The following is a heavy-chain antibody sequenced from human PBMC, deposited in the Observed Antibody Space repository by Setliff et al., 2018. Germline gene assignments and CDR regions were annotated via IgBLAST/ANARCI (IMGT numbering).Heavy chain of an antibody. CDR1: GFSLSRHW. D-gene: IGHD3-22*01. J-gene: IGHJ3*02. CDR2: IKQDGSTK. V-gene: IGHV3-7*01. Sequence: GSLRLSCVVSGFSLSRHWMSWVRQAPGKGLEWVADIKQDGSTKYYLDSVKGRFTISRDNAKRSLYLQMNGLRADDTGVYYCVRDDADNYDAFDNWGQGTLVTVSS. CDR3: VRDDADNYDAFDN.